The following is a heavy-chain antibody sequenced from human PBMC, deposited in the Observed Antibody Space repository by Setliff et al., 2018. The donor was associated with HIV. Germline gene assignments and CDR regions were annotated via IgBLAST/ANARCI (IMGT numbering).Heavy chain of an antibody. CDR1: GGSISSYY. D-gene: IGHD5-12*01. CDR2: IYYSGST. CDR3: ASSSGYRRDY. V-gene: IGHV4-59*01. J-gene: IGHJ4*02. Sequence: SETLSLTCTVSGGSISSYYWSWIRQPPGKGLEWIGYIYYSGSTNHNPSLKSRVTISVDTSKNQFSLKLSSVTAADTAVYYCASSSGYRRDYWGQGTLVTVSS.